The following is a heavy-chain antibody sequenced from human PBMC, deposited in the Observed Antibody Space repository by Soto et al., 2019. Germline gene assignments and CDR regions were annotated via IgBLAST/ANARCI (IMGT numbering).Heavy chain of an antibody. D-gene: IGHD6-6*01. CDR3: ATGGAQYSASYYYYGMDV. Sequence: GSLRLSCAASGFTFSSYGMHWVRQAPGKGLEWVAVIWYDGSNKYYADSVQGRFTISRDNSKNALYLQMNSLRAEDTAVKYCATGGAQYSASYYYYGMDVWGQGTTVTVSS. V-gene: IGHV3-33*08. J-gene: IGHJ6*02. CDR2: IWYDGSNK. CDR1: GFTFSSYG.